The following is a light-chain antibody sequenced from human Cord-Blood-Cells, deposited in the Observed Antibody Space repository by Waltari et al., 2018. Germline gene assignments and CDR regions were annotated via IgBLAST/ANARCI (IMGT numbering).Light chain of an antibody. V-gene: IGLV2-14*01. CDR3: SSYTSSSTLNYV. CDR2: DVS. Sequence: QSALTQPASVSGSPGQSITISCTGTSSDVGGYNYVPWYQQHPGKAPNLRIYDVSNRPSGVSNRFSGSKSGNTASLTISGLQAEDEADYYCSSYTSSSTLNYVFGTGTKVTVL. J-gene: IGLJ1*01. CDR1: SSDVGGYNY.